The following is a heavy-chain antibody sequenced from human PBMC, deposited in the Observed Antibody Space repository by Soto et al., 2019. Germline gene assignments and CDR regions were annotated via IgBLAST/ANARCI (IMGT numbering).Heavy chain of an antibody. CDR2: INHSGRV. CDR1: GGSFSGHA. D-gene: IGHD3-22*01. V-gene: IGHV4-34*01. J-gene: IGHJ5*01. Sequence: PSETLSLTCAVYGGSFSGHAWTWIRQYPGKGLEWIGDINHSGRVNYSPSLKSRVTISLDTSKNQFSLTLSAVTAADTAMYYCSTRAYDTNGYYRFGPWGQGTLVTVSS. CDR3: STRAYDTNGYYRFGP.